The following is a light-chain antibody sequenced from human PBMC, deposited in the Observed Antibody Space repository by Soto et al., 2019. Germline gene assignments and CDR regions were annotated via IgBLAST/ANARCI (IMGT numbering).Light chain of an antibody. Sequence: VFTYSPRPLSLPQGKKATLSCRASQSVSNNYLAWYQQKPGQAPRLLISGTSTRATGIPARCSGSGSGTEFTLTIISLQAEDFAVYYCQQYTNWPQTFGQGTKVDI. CDR3: QQYTNWPQT. V-gene: IGKV3-15*01. CDR1: QSVSNN. J-gene: IGKJ1*01. CDR2: GTS.